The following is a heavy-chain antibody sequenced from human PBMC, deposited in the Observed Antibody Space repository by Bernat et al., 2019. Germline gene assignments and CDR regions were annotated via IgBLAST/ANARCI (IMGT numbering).Heavy chain of an antibody. J-gene: IGHJ4*02. V-gene: IGHV3-11*06. CDR1: GFTFSDYY. CDR3: AVRRLSYFDY. Sequence: QVQLVESGGGSVKPGGSLRLSCAASGFTFSDYYMSWIRQAPGKGLEWVSYISSSSSYTNYADSVKGRFTISRDNAKNSLYLQMNSLRAEDTAVYYCAVRRLSYFDYWGQGTLVTVSS. CDR2: ISSSSSYT. D-gene: IGHD3-10*01.